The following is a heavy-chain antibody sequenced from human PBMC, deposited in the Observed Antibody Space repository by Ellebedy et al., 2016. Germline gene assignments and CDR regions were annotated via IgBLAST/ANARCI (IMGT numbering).Heavy chain of an antibody. CDR1: GGSFSGYY. D-gene: IGHD2-2*02. Sequence: SETLSLTXAVYGGSFSGYYWSWIRQPPGKGLEWIGEINHSGSTNYNPSLKSRVTISVDTSKNQFSLKLSSVTAADTAVYYCARGAAAIHDYYYYMDVWGKGTTVTVSS. CDR2: INHSGST. CDR3: ARGAAAIHDYYYYMDV. J-gene: IGHJ6*03. V-gene: IGHV4-34*01.